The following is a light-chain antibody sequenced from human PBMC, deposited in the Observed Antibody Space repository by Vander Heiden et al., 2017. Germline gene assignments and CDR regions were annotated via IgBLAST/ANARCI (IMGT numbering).Light chain of an antibody. Sequence: QSVLTQPHSASGTTGQRVTIPCSGGSSNIGSKSVNWYQQLPGTAPKLLIYSNNQRPSGVPDRFSGSKSGTSASLAISGLQSEDEADYYCAAWDDSLNGVVFGGGTKLTVL. CDR1: SSNIGSKS. CDR3: AAWDDSLNGVV. J-gene: IGLJ2*01. V-gene: IGLV1-44*01. CDR2: SNN.